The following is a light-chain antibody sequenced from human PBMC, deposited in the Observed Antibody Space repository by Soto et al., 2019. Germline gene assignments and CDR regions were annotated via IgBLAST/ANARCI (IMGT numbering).Light chain of an antibody. V-gene: IGKV3-15*01. Sequence: EIVMTQSPATLSVSPGERVTLSCRASQSVSSNLAWYQQKPGQAPRLLIYGAFTRATGIPARFSDSGSGTEFTLTISSLQSEDFAVYYCQQYKNWPPLTFGGGTKVEIK. CDR1: QSVSSN. CDR3: QQYKNWPPLT. J-gene: IGKJ4*01. CDR2: GAF.